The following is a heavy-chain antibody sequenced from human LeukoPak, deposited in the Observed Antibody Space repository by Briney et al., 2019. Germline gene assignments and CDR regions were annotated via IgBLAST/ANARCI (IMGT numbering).Heavy chain of an antibody. CDR1: GGTFSSYA. CDR2: IIPILGIA. D-gene: IGHD3-3*01. Sequence: SVKVSCKASGGTFSSYAISWVRQAPGQGLEWMGRIIPILGIANYAQKFQGRVTITADKSTSTAYMELSSLRSEDTAVYYCARVERSLGYGMDVWGQGTTVTVSS. V-gene: IGHV1-69*04. CDR3: ARVERSLGYGMDV. J-gene: IGHJ6*02.